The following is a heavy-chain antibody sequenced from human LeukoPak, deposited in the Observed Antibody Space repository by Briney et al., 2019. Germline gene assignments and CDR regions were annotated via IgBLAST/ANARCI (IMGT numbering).Heavy chain of an antibody. J-gene: IGHJ4*02. V-gene: IGHV1-69*05. D-gene: IGHD3-3*01. CDR1: GGTFSSYA. Sequence: SVKVSCKASGGTFSSYAISWVRQAPGQGLEWMGGIIPIFGTANYAQKFQGRVTITTDESTSTAYMELSSLRSEDTAVYYCARVLRFLDKRGFDYWGQGTLVTVSS. CDR3: ARVLRFLDKRGFDY. CDR2: IIPIFGTA.